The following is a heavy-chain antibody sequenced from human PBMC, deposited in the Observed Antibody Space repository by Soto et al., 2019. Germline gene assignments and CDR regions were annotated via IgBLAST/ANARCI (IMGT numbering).Heavy chain of an antibody. CDR1: GGSFSGYY. Sequence: QVQLQQWGAGLLKPSETLSLTCAVYGGSFSGYYWTWIRQPPGTGLEWIGEINHSGSTNYNPALKGRGTISVDTSKNQVSLKLTSVTAADTAVYYCARDKITGLFDYWGQGTLVTVSS. V-gene: IGHV4-34*01. J-gene: IGHJ4*02. CDR3: ARDKITGLFDY. D-gene: IGHD2-8*02. CDR2: INHSGST.